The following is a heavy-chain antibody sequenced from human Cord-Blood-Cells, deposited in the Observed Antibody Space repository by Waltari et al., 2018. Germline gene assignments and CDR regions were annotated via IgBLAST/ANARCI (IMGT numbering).Heavy chain of an antibody. CDR1: GGSFRGYY. D-gene: IGHD5-12*01. J-gene: IGHJ6*03. CDR3: ARGLGPDSGYDDYYYYYMDV. V-gene: IGHV4-34*01. CDR2: INHSGST. Sequence: QVQLQQWDAGLVQPSDTLSLTGTDYGGSFRGYYAGLIRQHPGKVVEWIGEINHSGSTNYNPSLKSRVTISVDTSKNQFSLKLSSVTAADTAVYYCARGLGPDSGYDDYYYYYMDVWGKGTTVTVSS.